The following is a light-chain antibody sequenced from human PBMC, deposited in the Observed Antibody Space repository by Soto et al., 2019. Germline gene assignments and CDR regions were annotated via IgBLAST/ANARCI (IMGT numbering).Light chain of an antibody. Sequence: DIQMTQSPSTLSASVGDRVTITCWASQSITIWLAWYQQKAGKAPKLLIYKASSLESGVPSRFSGSGSGTEFTLTISSLQPDDFATYYCQQYNSYSWTFGQGTKVDIK. CDR1: QSITIW. V-gene: IGKV1-5*03. CDR3: QQYNSYSWT. J-gene: IGKJ1*01. CDR2: KAS.